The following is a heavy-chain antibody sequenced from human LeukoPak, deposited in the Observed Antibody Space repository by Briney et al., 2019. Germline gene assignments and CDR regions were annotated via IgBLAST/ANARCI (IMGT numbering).Heavy chain of an antibody. CDR2: ISAYNGNT. CDR3: ASTPSMAVPGKWTP. V-gene: IGHV1-18*01. CDR1: GYTFTNYG. J-gene: IGHJ5*02. D-gene: IGHD6-19*01. Sequence: ASVKVSCKASGYTFTNYGISWVRQAPGQGLEWMGWISAYNGNTNYAQKFQGRVTMTTDTSTTTAYMELRRLRSDDTAVYYCASTPSMAVPGKWTPWGQGTLVTVSS.